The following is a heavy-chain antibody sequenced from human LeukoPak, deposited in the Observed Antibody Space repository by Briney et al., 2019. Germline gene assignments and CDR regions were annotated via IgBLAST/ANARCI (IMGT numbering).Heavy chain of an antibody. J-gene: IGHJ5*02. D-gene: IGHD2-15*01. V-gene: IGHV1-18*01. CDR2: ISAYNGNT. CDR3: ARDPVVAATPGDWFDP. Sequence: ASVKVSCKASGYTFTSYGISWVRQAPGQGLEWMGWISAYNGNTNYAQKLQGRVTMTTDTSTSTAYMELRSLRSDDTAVYYCARDPVVAATPGDWFDPWGQGTLVTVSS. CDR1: GYTFTSYG.